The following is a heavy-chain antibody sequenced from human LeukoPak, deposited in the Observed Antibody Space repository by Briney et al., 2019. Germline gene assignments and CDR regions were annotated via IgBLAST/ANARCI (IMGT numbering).Heavy chain of an antibody. CDR1: GFTFSSYW. CDR3: ARENVESNGMDV. Sequence: GGSLRLSCAASGFTFSSYWMTWVRQAPGKGLEWAANIKRDGSQKFFLDSVKGRFTISRDNARNSLYLQMNSLRAEDTAVYYCARENVESNGMDVWGQGTTVTVSS. V-gene: IGHV3-7*01. CDR2: IKRDGSQK. J-gene: IGHJ6*02. D-gene: IGHD3-3*01.